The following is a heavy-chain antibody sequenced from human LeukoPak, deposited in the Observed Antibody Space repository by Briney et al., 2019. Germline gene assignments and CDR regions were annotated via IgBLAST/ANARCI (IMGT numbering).Heavy chain of an antibody. CDR3: ARGFDSKSTYFDY. D-gene: IGHD5-12*01. V-gene: IGHV4-59*01. CDR2: TYYSGST. J-gene: IGHJ4*02. CDR1: GGSITNYY. Sequence: SETLSLTCTVSGGSITNYYWNWIRQPPGKGLEWVGYTYYSGSTNYNPSLKSRVTISLDTSKNQFSLRLTSVSAADTAVYYCARGFDSKSTYFDYWGQGTLLTVSS.